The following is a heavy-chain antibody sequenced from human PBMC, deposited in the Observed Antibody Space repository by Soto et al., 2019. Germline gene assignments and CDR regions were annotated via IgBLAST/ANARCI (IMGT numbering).Heavy chain of an antibody. Sequence: DSVNVSCKASGYTFTSYCISWVRQAPGQWLEWMGWISAYNGNTNYAHKLQGRVTMTTDTSTSKAYMELRRLRSDDTAVYYCAREGRSGAFGIWGQGTMVTVSS. J-gene: IGHJ3*02. CDR3: AREGRSGAFGI. D-gene: IGHD5-12*01. CDR2: ISAYNGNT. CDR1: GYTFTSYC. V-gene: IGHV1-18*04.